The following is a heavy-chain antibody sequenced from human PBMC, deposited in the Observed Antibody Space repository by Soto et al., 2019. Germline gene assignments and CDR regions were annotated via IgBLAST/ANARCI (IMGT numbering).Heavy chain of an antibody. CDR2: ISYDGSNK. V-gene: IGHV3-30-3*01. CDR1: GFTFSSYA. J-gene: IGHJ6*02. D-gene: IGHD6-19*01. Sequence: PGGSLRLSCAASGFTFSSYAMHWVRQAPGKGLEWVAVISYDGSNKYYADSVKGRFTISRDNSKNTLYLQMNSLRAEDTAVYYCARAQYSSGWYPNYYYYGMGVWGQGTTVTVSS. CDR3: ARAQYSSGWYPNYYYYGMGV.